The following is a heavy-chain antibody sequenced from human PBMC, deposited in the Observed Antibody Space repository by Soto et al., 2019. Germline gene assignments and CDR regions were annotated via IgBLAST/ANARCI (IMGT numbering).Heavy chain of an antibody. V-gene: IGHV3-30*03. CDR2: ISSDGSDR. CDR3: VSRIPSWVFDY. J-gene: IGHJ4*01. Sequence: VESGGGVVQPGTSLTLSCAGSGFIFSTHGIHWVRQAPGKPLEWVGLISSDGSDRFYGASVKGRFAFSRDNSENTLYLQMNSLGDEDTGVYFCVSRIPSWVFDYWGLGTLVTVSS. D-gene: IGHD2-21*01. CDR1: GFIFSTHG.